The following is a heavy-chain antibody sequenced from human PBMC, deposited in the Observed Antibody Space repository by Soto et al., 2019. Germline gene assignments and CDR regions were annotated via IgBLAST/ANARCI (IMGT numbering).Heavy chain of an antibody. CDR1: GFIFSNYA. D-gene: IGHD6-6*01. V-gene: IGHV3-23*01. Sequence: LRLSCSASGFIFSNYAMSWARQAPGKGLEWVSTISGSGVRTYYADSVKGRFTISRDNSKNTLDLQMNNLRVEDTAIYYCAKDHAREQFVRGENWFDSWGQGTLVTVSS. CDR3: AKDHAREQFVRGENWFDS. CDR2: ISGSGVRT. J-gene: IGHJ5*01.